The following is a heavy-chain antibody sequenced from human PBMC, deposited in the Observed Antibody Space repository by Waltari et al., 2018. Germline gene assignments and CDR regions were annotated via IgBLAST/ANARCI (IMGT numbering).Heavy chain of an antibody. Sequence: EVQLVESGGGLVQPGGSLRLSCAASGFTLSSYWMSWVRQAPGKGLEWVANIKQDGSEKYYVDSVKGRFTISRDNAKNSLYLQMNSLRAEDTAVYYCARVPPFAGAAADYWGQGTLVTVSS. CDR1: GFTLSSYW. CDR2: IKQDGSEK. V-gene: IGHV3-7*01. CDR3: ARVPPFAGAAADY. D-gene: IGHD6-25*01. J-gene: IGHJ4*02.